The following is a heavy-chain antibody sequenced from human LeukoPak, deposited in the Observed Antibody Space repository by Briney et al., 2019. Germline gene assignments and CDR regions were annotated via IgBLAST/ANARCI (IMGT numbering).Heavy chain of an antibody. J-gene: IGHJ4*02. CDR1: GGSISSSSYY. CDR2: IYYSGST. V-gene: IGHV4-39*07. D-gene: IGHD6-19*01. CDR3: ARVIAVAGTRIDY. Sequence: SETLSLTCTVSGGSISSSSYYWGWIRQPPGKGLEWIGSIYYSGSTYYNPSLKSRVTISVDTSKNQFSLKLSSVTAADTAVYYCARVIAVAGTRIDYWGQGTLVTVSS.